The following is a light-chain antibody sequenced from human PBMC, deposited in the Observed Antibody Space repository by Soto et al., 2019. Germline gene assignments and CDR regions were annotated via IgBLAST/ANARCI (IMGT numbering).Light chain of an antibody. CDR3: QLYNSYLWR. CDR2: KAS. J-gene: IGKJ1*01. V-gene: IGKV1-5*03. CDR1: QTISSW. Sequence: DIQMTQSPSTLSGSVGCRVTITCRASQTISSWLAWYQQKTGKAPKILIYKASTLESGVPSRFSGSGYGTEFNLTISGLQTDDFATYYCQLYNSYLWRFGQGTKVDIK.